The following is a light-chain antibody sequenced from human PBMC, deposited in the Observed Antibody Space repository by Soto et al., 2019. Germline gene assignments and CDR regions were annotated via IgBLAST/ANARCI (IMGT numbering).Light chain of an antibody. J-gene: IGKJ3*01. CDR3: MQALLPPLFT. V-gene: IGKV2-28*01. Sequence: DIVMTQSPLSLPVTPGEPASISCRSSQSLLHSNGYNYLHWYLQKPGQSPQLLIYLGSNRASGVPDRFSGSGSGTDFTLKISRVEAEDVGVYYCMQALLPPLFTFGPGTKVDIK. CDR2: LGS. CDR1: QSLLHSNGYNY.